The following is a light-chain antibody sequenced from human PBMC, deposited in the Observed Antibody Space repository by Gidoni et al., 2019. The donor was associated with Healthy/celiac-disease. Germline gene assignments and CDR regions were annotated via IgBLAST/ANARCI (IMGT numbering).Light chain of an antibody. V-gene: IGKV1-33*01. CDR2: EAT. CDR3: QQYDNLPIT. J-gene: IGKJ5*01. CDR1: QDISNY. Sequence: DIQMTQSPSSLSASVGDRVSITCQASQDISNYLNWYQQKPGKAPKLLIYEATNLETRVPSRFSGSGSGTDFTFTISSLQPEDIATYYCQQYDNLPITFGQGTRLEIK.